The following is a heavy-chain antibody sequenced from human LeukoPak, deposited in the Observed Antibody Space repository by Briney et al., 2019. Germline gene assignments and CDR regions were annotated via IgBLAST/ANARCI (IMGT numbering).Heavy chain of an antibody. D-gene: IGHD5-24*01. CDR1: GYTFTSYG. CDR2: ISAYNGNT. J-gene: IGHJ5*02. V-gene: IGHV1-18*01. Sequence: GASVKVSCKASGYTFTSYGFNWVRQAPGQGLEWMGWISAYNGNTNYAQKLQGRVTMTTDTSTSTACMELRSLSSDDTAVYYCAREVEMATMGWFDPWGQGTLVTVSS. CDR3: AREVEMATMGWFDP.